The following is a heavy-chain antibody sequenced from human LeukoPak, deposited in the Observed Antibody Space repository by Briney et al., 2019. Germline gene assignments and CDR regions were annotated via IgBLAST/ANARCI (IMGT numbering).Heavy chain of an antibody. Sequence: SETLSLTCTVSDGSISSYYWSWIRQPAGKGLEWIGRIYTSGSTNYNPSLKSRVTMSVDTSKNQFSLKLSSVTAADTAVYYCARVGVVVVPAARVYYYYYMDVWGKGTTVTVSS. J-gene: IGHJ6*03. CDR1: DGSISSYY. D-gene: IGHD2-2*01. V-gene: IGHV4-4*07. CDR2: IYTSGST. CDR3: ARVGVVVVPAARVYYYYYMDV.